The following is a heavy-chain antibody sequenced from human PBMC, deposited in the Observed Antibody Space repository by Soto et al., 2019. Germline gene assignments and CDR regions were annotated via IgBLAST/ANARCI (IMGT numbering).Heavy chain of an antibody. V-gene: IGHV3-23*01. J-gene: IGHJ4*02. CDR1: GFTFSSYA. D-gene: IGHD3-3*01. CDR2: ISGSGGST. Sequence: PGGSLRLSCAASGFTFSSYAMSWVRQAPGKGLEWVSAISGSGGSTYYADSVKGRFTISRDNSKNTLYLQMNSLRAEDTAVYYCAKDLGQVLRFLEWLLLVGFDFWGQGTLVTVSS. CDR3: AKDLGQVLRFLEWLLLVGFDF.